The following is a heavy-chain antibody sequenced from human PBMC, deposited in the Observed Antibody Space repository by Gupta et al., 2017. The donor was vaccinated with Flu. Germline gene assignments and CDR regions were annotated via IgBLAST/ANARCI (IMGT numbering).Heavy chain of an antibody. V-gene: IGHV4-34*01. D-gene: IGHD6-13*01. J-gene: IGHJ4*02. Sequence: RQPPGKGPEWIGEINRGGSTTYNPSLKSRVTISVDTSKKQFYLNLISVSATDTALYYCARGTYSSSWSSNFDRWGQGTLVTVST. CDR2: INRGGST. CDR3: ARGTYSSSWSSNFDR.